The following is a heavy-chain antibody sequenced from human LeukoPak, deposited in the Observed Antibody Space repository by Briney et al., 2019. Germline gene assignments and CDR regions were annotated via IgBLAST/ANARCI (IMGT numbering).Heavy chain of an antibody. CDR2: INPGNIT. CDR3: AKVGGSGSYPDAFDI. J-gene: IGHJ3*02. V-gene: IGHV3-74*01. D-gene: IGHD3-10*01. CDR1: GFTFSSSF. Sequence: GGSLRLSCVASGFTFSSSFMDWVRQVPGKGLAWVSRINPGNITTYADPVKGRFTISRDNAKNTLYLQMNSLRAEDTAVYYCAKVGGSGSYPDAFDIWGQGTMVTVSS.